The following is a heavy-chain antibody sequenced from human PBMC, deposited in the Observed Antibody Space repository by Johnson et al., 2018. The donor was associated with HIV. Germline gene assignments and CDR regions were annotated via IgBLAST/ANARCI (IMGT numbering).Heavy chain of an antibody. D-gene: IGHD6-13*01. CDR3: ASPQGIAAHAFDI. CDR2: ISNDGGNK. J-gene: IGHJ3*02. Sequence: QVQLVESGGGVVQPGRSLRLSCAASRFTFSSYAMHWVRQAPGKGLEWVALISNDGGNKYYADSVKGRFTISRDNSKKTLYLQMNSLRAEDTAVYYCASPQGIAAHAFDIWGQGTMVTVSS. V-gene: IGHV3-30*04. CDR1: RFTFSSYA.